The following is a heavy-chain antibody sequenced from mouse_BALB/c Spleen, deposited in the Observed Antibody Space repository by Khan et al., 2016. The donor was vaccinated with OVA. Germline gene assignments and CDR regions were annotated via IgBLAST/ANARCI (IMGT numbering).Heavy chain of an antibody. Sequence: QVQLKQSAAELARPGASVKMSCKASGYSFTTYTIHWVKQRPGQGLEWIGNINPSSGYIEYNQKFKDKTTLTADKSSSPAYMQLSSLTSEDSAVYYCASLRLRVDYWGQGTSVTVSS. V-gene: IGHV1-4*02. CDR1: GYSFTTYT. CDR2: INPSSGYI. CDR3: ASLRLRVDY. J-gene: IGHJ4*01. D-gene: IGHD1-2*01.